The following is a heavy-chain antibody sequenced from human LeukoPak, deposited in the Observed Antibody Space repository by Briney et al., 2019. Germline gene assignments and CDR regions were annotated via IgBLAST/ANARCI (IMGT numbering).Heavy chain of an antibody. V-gene: IGHV1-18*01. J-gene: IGHJ6*02. D-gene: IGHD6-13*01. CDR3: ASEAAGLYGMDV. Sequence: ASVKVSCKASGYTFPSYGFSWVRQAPGQGLEWMGWISAYNGNTNYAQKFQGRVTMTRDTSTSTVYMDLSSLRSEDTAVYYCASEAAGLYGMDVWGQGTTVTVSS. CDR2: ISAYNGNT. CDR1: GYTFPSYG.